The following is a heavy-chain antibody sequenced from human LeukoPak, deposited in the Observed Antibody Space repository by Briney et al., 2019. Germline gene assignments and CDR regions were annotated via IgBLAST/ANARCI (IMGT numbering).Heavy chain of an antibody. Sequence: SETLSLTCAVSGAFIDSNNWWSWVRQTPGKGLEWIAEIFHSGSTNYNPSLKSRVTISLDESKNQFFLKLSSVTAADTAVYYCARAPKYYFDSSASWYFDIWGLGTLVAVSS. CDR3: ARAPKYYFDSSASWYFDI. V-gene: IGHV4-4*02. J-gene: IGHJ2*01. CDR1: GAFIDSNNW. CDR2: IFHSGST. D-gene: IGHD3-22*01.